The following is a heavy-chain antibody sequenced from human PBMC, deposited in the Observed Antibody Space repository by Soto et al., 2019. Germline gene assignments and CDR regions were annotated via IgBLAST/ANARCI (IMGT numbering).Heavy chain of an antibody. CDR3: AKNGCGGDCYSSVAGNWFDP. CDR2: ISGSGGST. D-gene: IGHD2-21*02. CDR1: GFTFSGYV. V-gene: IGHV3-23*01. Sequence: EVQLSESGGGLVQPGGSLRLSCAASGFTFSGYVMSWVRQAPGKGLEWISIISGSGGSTYYADSVKGRFTISRDNSNNTVYLQMHSLRADDTAVYYCAKNGCGGDCYSSVAGNWFDPWGQGTLVTVSS. J-gene: IGHJ5*02.